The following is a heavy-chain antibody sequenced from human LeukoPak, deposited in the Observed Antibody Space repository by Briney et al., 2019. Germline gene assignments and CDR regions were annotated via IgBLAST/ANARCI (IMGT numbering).Heavy chain of an antibody. CDR3: ARDPAPYSSSWFVDY. CDR2: IKQDGSEK. D-gene: IGHD6-13*01. J-gene: IGHJ4*02. V-gene: IGHV3-7*01. CDR1: GFTFSSYW. Sequence: SGGSLRLSCAASGFTFSSYWMSWVRQAPGKGLEWVANIKQDGSEKYYVDSVKGRFTISRDNAKNSLYLQMNSLRAEDTAVYYCARDPAPYSSSWFVDYWGQGTLVTVSS.